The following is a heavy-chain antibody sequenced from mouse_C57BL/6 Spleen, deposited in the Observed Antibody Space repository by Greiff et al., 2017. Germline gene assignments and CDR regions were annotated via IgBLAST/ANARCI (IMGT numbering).Heavy chain of an antibody. J-gene: IGHJ2*01. CDR2: INPNNGGT. CDR3: ARSLGDFDD. CDR1: GYTFTDYY. V-gene: IGHV1-26*01. D-gene: IGHD4-1*01. Sequence: VQLQQSGPELVKPGASVKISCKASGYTFTDYYMNWVKQSHGKSLEWIGDINPNNGGTSYNQKFKGKATLTVDKSSSTAYMELRSLTSEDSAVYYCARSLGDFDDWGQGTTLTVSS.